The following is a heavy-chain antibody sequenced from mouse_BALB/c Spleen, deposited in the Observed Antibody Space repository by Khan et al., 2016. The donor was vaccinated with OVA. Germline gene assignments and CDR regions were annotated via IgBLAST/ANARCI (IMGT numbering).Heavy chain of an antibody. V-gene: IGHV1-85*01. D-gene: IGHD2-14*01. Sequence: VELVESGAELVKPGASVKLSCKASGYTFTSYDMNWVRQRPEQGLEWIGWIFPGDGGTKYNEKFKGKATLTTDKYYSAAYMQLSRLTSVDSAVSFCASGGYGGFAYWCQGTLVTVSA. J-gene: IGHJ3*01. CDR3: ASGGYGGFAY. CDR1: GYTFTSYD. CDR2: IFPGDGGT.